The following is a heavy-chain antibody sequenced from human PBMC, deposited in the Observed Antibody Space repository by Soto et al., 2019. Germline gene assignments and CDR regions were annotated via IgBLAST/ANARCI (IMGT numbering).Heavy chain of an antibody. D-gene: IGHD2-2*01. J-gene: IGHJ6*02. V-gene: IGHV1-69*12. CDR3: AATLHSDIVLVPAPIDGMDV. CDR2: IIPIFGTA. CDR1: GGTFSSYA. Sequence: QVQLVQSGAEVKKPGSSVKVSCKASGGTFSSYAISWVRQAPGQGLEWMGGIIPIFGTANYAQKFQGRVTITADESTGTAYMELGSLRSEDTAVYYCAATLHSDIVLVPAPIDGMDVWGQGTTVTVSS.